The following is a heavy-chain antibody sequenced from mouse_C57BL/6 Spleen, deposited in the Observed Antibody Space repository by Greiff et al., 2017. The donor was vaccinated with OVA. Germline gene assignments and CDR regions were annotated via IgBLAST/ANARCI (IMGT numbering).Heavy chain of an antibody. J-gene: IGHJ2*01. V-gene: IGHV1-62-2*01. CDR1: GYTFTEYT. CDR3: ARHEVITTVVGGYFDD. CDR2: FYPGSGSI. Sequence: LVKPGASVKLSCKASGYTFTEYTIHWVKQRSGQGLEWIGWFYPGSGSIKYNEKFKDKATLTADKSSSTVYMELSRLTSEDSAVYFCARHEVITTVVGGYFDDWGQGTTLTVSS. D-gene: IGHD1-1*01.